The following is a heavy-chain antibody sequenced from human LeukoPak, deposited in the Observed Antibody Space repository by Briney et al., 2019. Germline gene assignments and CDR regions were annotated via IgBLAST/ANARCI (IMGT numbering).Heavy chain of an antibody. CDR2: ISAYNGNT. CDR1: GYTFTSYG. J-gene: IGHJ6*03. D-gene: IGHD3-3*01. CDR3: ARGHSLDFWSGYYHRAYYYYYMDV. V-gene: IGHV1-18*01. Sequence: RRASVKVSCKASGYTFTSYGISWVRQAPGQGLEWMGWISAYNGNTNYAQKLQGRVTITTDTSTSTAYMELSSLRSEDPAVYYCARGHSLDFWSGYYHRAYYYYYMDVWGKGTTVTVSS.